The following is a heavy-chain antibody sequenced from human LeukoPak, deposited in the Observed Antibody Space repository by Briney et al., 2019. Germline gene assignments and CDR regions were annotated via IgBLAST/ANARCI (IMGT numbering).Heavy chain of an antibody. J-gene: IGHJ4*01. Sequence: GGSLRLSCYVSGFTFSDSVIHWVRHAAGKGLEWVGRIRSKTKSGETAYAASVKGRFTISRDDSKDTAYLQMNSLTPEDTAVYYCSSPAHDFDIWSGYYSLWGRGTQVTVSS. V-gene: IGHV3-73*01. CDR2: IRSKTKSGET. CDR3: SSPAHDFDIWSGYYSL. CDR1: GFTFSDSV. D-gene: IGHD3-3*01.